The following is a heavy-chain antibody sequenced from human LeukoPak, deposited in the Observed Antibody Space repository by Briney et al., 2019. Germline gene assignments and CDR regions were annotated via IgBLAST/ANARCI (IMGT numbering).Heavy chain of an antibody. D-gene: IGHD2-2*01. Sequence: PSGTLSLTCAVSGGSISSSNWWSWVRQPPGKGLEWIGEIYHSGSTNYNPSLKSRVTISVDKSKNQFSLKLSSVTAADTAVYYCAGDIVVVPAADAFDIWGQGTMVTVSS. J-gene: IGHJ3*02. CDR2: IYHSGST. CDR3: AGDIVVVPAADAFDI. CDR1: GGSISSSNW. V-gene: IGHV4-4*02.